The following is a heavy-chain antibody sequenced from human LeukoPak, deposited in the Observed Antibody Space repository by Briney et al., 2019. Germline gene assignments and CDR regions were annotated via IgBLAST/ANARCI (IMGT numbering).Heavy chain of an antibody. CDR2: IYYSGST. CDR3: ARVSVVTADFDY. Sequence: PSETLSLTCSVSDDSITMYYWSWIRQPPGKGLEWIGYIYYSGSTNYNPSLKSRVTISVDTSKNQFSLKLSSVTAADTAVYYCARVSVVTADFDYWGQGTLVTVSS. D-gene: IGHD4-23*01. J-gene: IGHJ4*02. V-gene: IGHV4-59*01. CDR1: DDSITMYY.